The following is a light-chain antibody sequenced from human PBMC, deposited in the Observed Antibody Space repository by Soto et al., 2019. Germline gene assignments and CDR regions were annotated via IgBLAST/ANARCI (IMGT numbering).Light chain of an antibody. V-gene: IGLV2-8*01. CDR1: SSDVGAYNY. Sequence: QSALTQPPSASVSPGQSVTISCTGTSSDVGAYNYVSWYQQYPGKAPKLMIYEVSKRPSGVPDRFSGSKSGNTASLTVSGLQAEDEADYYCSSYAGSNTHVVFGGGTKVTVL. J-gene: IGLJ2*01. CDR3: SSYAGSNTHVV. CDR2: EVS.